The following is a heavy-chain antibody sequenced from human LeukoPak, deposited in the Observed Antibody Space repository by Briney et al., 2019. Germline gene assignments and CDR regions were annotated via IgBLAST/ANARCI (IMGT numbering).Heavy chain of an antibody. J-gene: IGHJ4*02. CDR3: ARGKDDSYFDY. Sequence: SETLSLTCTVSGGSISSYYWSWIRQPPGKGLEWIGYIYYSGSTNYNPFLKSRVTISVDTSKNQFSLKLSSVTAADTAVYYCARGKDDSYFDYWGQGTLVTVSP. V-gene: IGHV4-59*01. D-gene: IGHD3-3*01. CDR1: GGSISSYY. CDR2: IYYSGST.